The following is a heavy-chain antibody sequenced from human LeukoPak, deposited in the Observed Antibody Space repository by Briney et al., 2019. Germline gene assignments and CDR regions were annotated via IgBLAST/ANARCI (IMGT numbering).Heavy chain of an antibody. D-gene: IGHD5-12*01. CDR1: GGSISSSQW. J-gene: IGHJ4*02. CDR3: ASVATLGDY. V-gene: IGHV4-4*02. CDR2: IFNSGTT. Sequence: SETLSLTCAVSGGSISSSQWWSWVRQPPGKGLEWIGDIFNSGTTNYSPSLKSRVTISVDKSKNQFSLKMTSVTPADTAVYYCASVATLGDYWGQGVLVTVSA.